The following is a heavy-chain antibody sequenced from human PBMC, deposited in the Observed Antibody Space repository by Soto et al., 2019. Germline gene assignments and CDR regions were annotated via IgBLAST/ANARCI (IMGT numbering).Heavy chain of an antibody. Sequence: GGSLRLSCEASGFTFTSDSMTWVRQAPGKGLEGVSSISSHGRDIFYADSVKGRLTISRDNAKDSLHLQMNSLTGEDSAVYYCARGAALAGKLDLWGQGTLVTVSS. CDR1: GFTFTSDS. D-gene: IGHD6-19*01. V-gene: IGHV3-21*06. J-gene: IGHJ4*02. CDR3: ARGAALAGKLDL. CDR2: ISSHGRDI.